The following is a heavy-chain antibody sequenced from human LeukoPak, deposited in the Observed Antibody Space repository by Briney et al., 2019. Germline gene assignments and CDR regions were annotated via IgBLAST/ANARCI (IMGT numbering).Heavy chain of an antibody. CDR2: ISSSSSYI. J-gene: IGHJ4*02. D-gene: IGHD1-7*01. CDR3: ARPSNWNYVAYYFDY. Sequence: GGSLRLSCAASGFTFSSYSMNWVRQAPGKGLEWVSSISSSSSYIYYADSVKGRFTISRDDAKNSLYLQMNSLRAEDTAVYYCARPSNWNYVAYYFDYWGQGTLVTVSS. CDR1: GFTFSSYS. V-gene: IGHV3-21*01.